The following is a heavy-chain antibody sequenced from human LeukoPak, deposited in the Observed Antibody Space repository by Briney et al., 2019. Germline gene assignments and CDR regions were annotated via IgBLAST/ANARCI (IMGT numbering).Heavy chain of an antibody. CDR3: ARGIVGGNDAFDM. D-gene: IGHD1-26*01. Sequence: SETLSLTFTVSGGSISSYYWSWIRQPPGKGLEWIGYIYYSGSTNYNPSLKSRVTISVDTSKNQFSLKLSSVTAADTAVYYCARGIVGGNDAFDMWGQGTMVTVSS. V-gene: IGHV4-59*01. J-gene: IGHJ3*02. CDR2: IYYSGST. CDR1: GGSISSYY.